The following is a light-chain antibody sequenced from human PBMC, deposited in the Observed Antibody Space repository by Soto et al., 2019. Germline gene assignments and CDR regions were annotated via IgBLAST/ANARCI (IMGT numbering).Light chain of an antibody. CDR3: QQYNNWPIT. CDR2: GAS. V-gene: IGKV3-15*01. Sequence: EIVLTQSPGTLSLSPGERATLSCRASQSVSSNLAWYQQKPGQAPSLLIYGASTRATGIPARFSGSGSGTEFTLTISSLQSEDFAVYYCQQYNNWPITFGQGTRLEI. CDR1: QSVSSN. J-gene: IGKJ5*01.